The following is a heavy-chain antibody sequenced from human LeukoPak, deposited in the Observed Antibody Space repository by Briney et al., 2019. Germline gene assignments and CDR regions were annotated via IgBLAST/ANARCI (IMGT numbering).Heavy chain of an antibody. J-gene: IGHJ3*02. CDR1: GFTFSSYS. CDR3: AKEGITGTTRDDAFDI. Sequence: GGSLRLSCAASGFTFSSYSMNWVRQAPGKGLEGVSSISSSSSSIYYADSVKGRFTISRDNAKNSLYLQMNSLRAEDTAVYYCAKEGITGTTRDDAFDIWGQGTMVTVSS. V-gene: IGHV3-21*01. CDR2: ISSSSSSI. D-gene: IGHD1-7*01.